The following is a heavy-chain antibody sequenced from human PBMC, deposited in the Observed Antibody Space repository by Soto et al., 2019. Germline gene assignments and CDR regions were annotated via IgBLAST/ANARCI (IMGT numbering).Heavy chain of an antibody. J-gene: IGHJ6*02. CDR2: ISSDGSNE. CDR1: GFTFSSYG. CDR3: AKDPIAVAGNNYYRMDV. V-gene: IGHV3-30*18. D-gene: IGHD6-19*01. Sequence: GGSLRLSCVASGFTFSSYGMYWVRQAPGRGLEWVAVISSDGSNEYYADSVKGRFTISRDNSKNTLYLQMNSLRAEDTAVYYCAKDPIAVAGNNYYRMDVWGQGTTVTVSS.